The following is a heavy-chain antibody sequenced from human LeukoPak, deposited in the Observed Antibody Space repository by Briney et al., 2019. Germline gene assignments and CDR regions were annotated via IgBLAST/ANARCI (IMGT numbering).Heavy chain of an antibody. Sequence: ASVKVSCKASGYTFTSYYMHWVRQAPGQGLEWMGIINPRGGSTSYAQKFQGRVTMTRDTSTSTVYMELSSLRSEDTAVYYCARFGMVPPTPNYYYGMDVWGQGTTVTVSS. CDR3: ARFGMVPPTPNYYYGMDV. D-gene: IGHD3-10*01. V-gene: IGHV1-46*01. J-gene: IGHJ6*02. CDR1: GYTFTSYY. CDR2: INPRGGST.